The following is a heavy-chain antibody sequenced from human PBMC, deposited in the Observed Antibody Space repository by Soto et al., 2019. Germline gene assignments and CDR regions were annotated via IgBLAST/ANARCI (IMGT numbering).Heavy chain of an antibody. Sequence: SVKVSCKASGGTFSSYAISWVRQAPGQGLEWMGGIIPIFGTANYAQKFQGRVTITADESTSTAYMELSSLGSEDTAVYYCAREDCGGDRYLIGDYYYYGMDVWGQGTTVTVSS. CDR2: IIPIFGTA. CDR3: AREDCGGDRYLIGDYYYYGMDV. V-gene: IGHV1-69*13. D-gene: IGHD2-21*02. J-gene: IGHJ6*02. CDR1: GGTFSSYA.